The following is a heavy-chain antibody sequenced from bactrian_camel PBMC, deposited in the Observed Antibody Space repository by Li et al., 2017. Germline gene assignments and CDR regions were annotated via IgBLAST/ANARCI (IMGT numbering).Heavy chain of an antibody. CDR1: FAFSSYG. V-gene: IGHV3S7*01. Sequence: FAFSSYGMSWVRQAPGKGLEWVSGIYSDGSNTYYADSVKGRFAISQDHAKATVYLQMHSLNSEDTAMYYCAARSVGWCPLFEHWLGKRAYTPGGYFANWGQGTQVTVS. CDR3: AARSVGWCPLFEHWLGKRAYTPGGYFAN. D-gene: IGHD1*01. CDR2: IYSDGSNT. J-gene: IGHJ6*01.